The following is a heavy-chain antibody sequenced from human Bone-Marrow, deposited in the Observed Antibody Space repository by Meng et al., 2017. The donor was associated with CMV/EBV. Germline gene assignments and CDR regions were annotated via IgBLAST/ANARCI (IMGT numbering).Heavy chain of an antibody. D-gene: IGHD6-6*01. CDR3: ARMTSSSSGVDY. CDR2: IDWDDDK. Sequence: TLSLTCTFSGFSLSTNQIRVSWIRQPPGKALEWLARIDWDDDKFYSTSLKTRLTISKGTSKNQVVLTMTNMDPVDTATYYCARMTSSSSGVDYWGQGTLVTVSS. CDR1: GFSLSTNQIR. V-gene: IGHV2-70D*14. J-gene: IGHJ4*02.